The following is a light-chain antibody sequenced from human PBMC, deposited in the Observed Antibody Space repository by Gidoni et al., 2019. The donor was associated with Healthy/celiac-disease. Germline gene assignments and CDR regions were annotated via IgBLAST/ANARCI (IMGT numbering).Light chain of an antibody. Sequence: EIVLTPSPGTLSLSPWERATLSCRASQSVSSSYLAWYQQKPGQAPRLLIYGAYSRATGIPDRFSGSGSGTDFTLTISRLEPEDFAVYYCQQYGSSHRNTFGQGTKLEIK. J-gene: IGKJ2*01. CDR1: QSVSSSY. CDR3: QQYGSSHRNT. CDR2: GAY. V-gene: IGKV3-20*01.